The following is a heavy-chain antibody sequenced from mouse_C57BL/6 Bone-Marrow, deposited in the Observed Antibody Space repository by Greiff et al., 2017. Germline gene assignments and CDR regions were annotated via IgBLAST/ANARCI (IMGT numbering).Heavy chain of an antibody. V-gene: IGHV5-4*01. CDR3: ARDPYGSSYAMDY. CDR2: ISDGGSYI. J-gene: IGHJ4*01. CDR1: GFTFSSYA. D-gene: IGHD1-1*01. Sequence: DVMLVESGGGLVKPGGSLKLSCAASGFTFSSYAMSWVRQTPEKRLEWVATISDGGSYIYYPDNVKGRFTISRDNAKNNLYLQISHLKSEDTAMYYCARDPYGSSYAMDYWGQGTSVTVSS.